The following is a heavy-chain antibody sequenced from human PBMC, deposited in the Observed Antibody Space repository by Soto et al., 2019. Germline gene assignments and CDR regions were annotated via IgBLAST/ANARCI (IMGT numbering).Heavy chain of an antibody. Sequence: QVQLVQSGAEVKKPGASVKVSCKASGYTFTSYGISWVRQAPGQGLEWMGWISAYNGNTNYAQKLQGRVTMTIDTSTSKAYMELRSLRSDDTAVYYCARFMTYYYDSRGYYASDWGQGTLVTVSS. CDR3: ARFMTYYYDSRGYYASD. J-gene: IGHJ4*02. V-gene: IGHV1-18*01. CDR2: ISAYNGNT. CDR1: GYTFTSYG. D-gene: IGHD3-22*01.